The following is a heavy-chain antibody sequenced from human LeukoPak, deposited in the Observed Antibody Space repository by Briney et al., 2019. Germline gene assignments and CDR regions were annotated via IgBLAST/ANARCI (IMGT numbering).Heavy chain of an antibody. CDR3: ARGSHPVTGTLGGYFDP. CDR1: SYSTNSNYY. D-gene: IGHD6-19*01. J-gene: IGHJ4*02. Sequence: SETLSLTCSVSSYSTNSNYYWGWIRQSPGRGLEWIGSIYHTGSTYYKPSLKGRVTISLDASNKQFSLRLSSVTAADTAVYYCARGSHPVTGTLGGYFDPWGQGTLVTVSS. V-gene: IGHV4-38-2*02. CDR2: IYHTGST.